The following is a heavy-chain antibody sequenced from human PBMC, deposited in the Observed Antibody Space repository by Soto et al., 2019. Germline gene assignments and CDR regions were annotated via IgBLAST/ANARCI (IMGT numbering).Heavy chain of an antibody. J-gene: IGHJ4*02. V-gene: IGHV5-51*01. CDR3: ARSPAYFDY. D-gene: IGHD2-2*01. Sequence: GESLKISCQASGCSFTSFWIGWVRQMPGKGLEWMGMIYPGDSDTKYSPSFQGQVTISADKSISTAYLQWSSLKASDTAMYYCARSPAYFDYWGQGTPVTVSS. CDR2: IYPGDSDT. CDR1: GCSFTSFW.